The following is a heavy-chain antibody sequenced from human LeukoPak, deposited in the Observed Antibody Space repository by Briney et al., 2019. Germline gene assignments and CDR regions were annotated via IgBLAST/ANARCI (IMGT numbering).Heavy chain of an antibody. CDR1: GFTFSSYA. J-gene: IGHJ4*02. CDR2: ISYDGSNK. V-gene: IGHV3-30-3*01. Sequence: GGSLRLSCAASGFTFSSYAMHWVRQAPGKGLEWVAVISYDGSNKYYADSVKGRFTISRDNSKNTLYLQMNSLRAEDTAVYYCARGRRGFWSGYLDYWGQGTLVTVSS. D-gene: IGHD3-3*01. CDR3: ARGRRGFWSGYLDY.